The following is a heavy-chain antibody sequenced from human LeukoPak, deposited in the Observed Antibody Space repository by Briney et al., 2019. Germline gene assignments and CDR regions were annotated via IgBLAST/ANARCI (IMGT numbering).Heavy chain of an antibody. CDR1: GYTFTSYY. D-gene: IGHD3-10*01. CDR2: INPSGGST. J-gene: IGHJ6*03. Sequence: GASVKVSCKASGYTFTSYYMHWVRQAPGQGLEWMGIINPSGGSTSYAQKFQGRVTMTRDMSTSTVYMELSSLRSEDTAVYYCARDGTDVVRGAGYYMDVWGKGTTVTVSS. V-gene: IGHV1-46*01. CDR3: ARDGTDVVRGAGYYMDV.